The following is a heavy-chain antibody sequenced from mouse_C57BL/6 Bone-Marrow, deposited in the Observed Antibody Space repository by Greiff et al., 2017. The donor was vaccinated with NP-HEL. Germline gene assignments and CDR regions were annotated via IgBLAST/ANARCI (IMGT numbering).Heavy chain of an antibody. V-gene: IGHV1-81*01. CDR3: ARYYYGSSYAGWFAY. D-gene: IGHD1-1*01. CDR2: IYPRSGNT. Sequence: VQLQQSGAELARPGASVKLSCKASGYTFTSYGISWVKQRTGQGLEWIGEIYPRSGNTYYNEKFKGKATLTADKSSSTAYMELRSLTSEDSAVYFCARYYYGSSYAGWFAYWGQGTLVTVSA. CDR1: GYTFTSYG. J-gene: IGHJ3*01.